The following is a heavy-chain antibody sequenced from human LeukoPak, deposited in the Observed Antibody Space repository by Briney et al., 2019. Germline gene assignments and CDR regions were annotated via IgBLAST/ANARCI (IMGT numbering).Heavy chain of an antibody. CDR1: GASISTYY. Sequence: SETLSLTCAVSGASISTYYWSWVRQPPGKGLEWIGYIYYSGSTNYNPSLKSRVTISVDTSKNQFSLKLSSVPAADTAMYYCARWRGSYYYDSSGFYDYWGQGTLVTVSS. D-gene: IGHD3-22*01. CDR3: ARWRGSYYYDSSGFYDY. V-gene: IGHV4-59*08. CDR2: IYYSGST. J-gene: IGHJ4*02.